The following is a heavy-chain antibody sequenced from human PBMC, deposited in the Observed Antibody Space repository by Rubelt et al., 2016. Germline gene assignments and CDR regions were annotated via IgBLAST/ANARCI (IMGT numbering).Heavy chain of an antibody. V-gene: IGHV4-39*07. CDR3: ARVVHDYSNYLLDY. D-gene: IGHD4-11*01. J-gene: IGHJ4*02. Sequence: QLQLQESGPGLVKPSETLSLTCTVSGGSISSSSYYWGWIRQPPGKGLEWIGSIYHSGSTYYNPSLKSRVTISVDTSKNQFSLKLSSVTAADTAVHYCARVVHDYSNYLLDYWGQGTLVTVSS. CDR2: IYHSGST. CDR1: GGSISSSSYY.